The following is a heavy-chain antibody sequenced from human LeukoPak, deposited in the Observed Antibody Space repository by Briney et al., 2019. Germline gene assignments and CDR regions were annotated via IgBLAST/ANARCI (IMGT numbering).Heavy chain of an antibody. J-gene: IGHJ4*02. D-gene: IGHD3-22*01. V-gene: IGHV3-7*03. CDR3: ARDNYDSSGFT. Sequence: PGGSLRLSCVASGFPFSSYWMTWVRQAPGKGLEWVANIKQDGSKKSYVDSVKGRFTISRDNSRNTLYLQMNSLRAEDTALYYCARDNYDSSGFTWGQGTLVTVSS. CDR2: IKQDGSKK. CDR1: GFPFSSYW.